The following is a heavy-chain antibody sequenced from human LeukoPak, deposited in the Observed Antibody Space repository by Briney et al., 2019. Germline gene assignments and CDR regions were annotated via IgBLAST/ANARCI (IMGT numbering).Heavy chain of an antibody. CDR1: GFTVSSNY. D-gene: IGHD1-26*01. CDR2: IYSGGST. V-gene: IGHV3-66*01. CDR3: ARESQWELQNAFDI. J-gene: IGHJ3*02. Sequence: GGSLRLSCAASGFTVSSNYMSWVRQAPGKGLEWVSVIYSGGSTYYADSVKGRFTISRDNSKNTLYLQMNSLRAEDTAVYYCARESQWELQNAFDIWGQGTMVTVSS.